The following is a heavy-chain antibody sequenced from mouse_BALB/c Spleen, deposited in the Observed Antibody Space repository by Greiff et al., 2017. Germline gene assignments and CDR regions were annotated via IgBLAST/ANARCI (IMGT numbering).Heavy chain of an antibody. J-gene: IGHJ3*01. CDR2: INPYNGDT. CDR3: GRGGSYGYDEVAY. V-gene: IGHV1-37*01. CDR1: GYSFTGYF. Sequence: DVKLQESGPELVKPGASVKISCKASGYSFTGYFMNWVKQSHGKSLEWIGRINPYNGDTFYNQKFKGKATLTVDKSSSTAHMELLSLTSEDSAVYYCGRGGSYGYDEVAYWGQGTLVTVSA. D-gene: IGHD2-2*01.